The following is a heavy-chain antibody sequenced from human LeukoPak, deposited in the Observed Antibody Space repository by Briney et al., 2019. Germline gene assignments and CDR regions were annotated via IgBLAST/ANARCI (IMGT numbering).Heavy chain of an antibody. CDR3: AKGSIRDGYNGSEIVVSRWDY. CDR1: GGSLSGYY. D-gene: IGHD5-24*01. J-gene: IGHJ4*02. V-gene: IGHV4-34*01. Sequence: PSETLSLTCAVYGGSLSGYYWSWIRQPPGKWLEWIGEINHSGSTNYNPSLKSRATISVDTSKNQFSLKLSSVTAADTAVYYCAKGSIRDGYNGSEIVVSRWDYWGQGTLVTVSS. CDR2: INHSGST.